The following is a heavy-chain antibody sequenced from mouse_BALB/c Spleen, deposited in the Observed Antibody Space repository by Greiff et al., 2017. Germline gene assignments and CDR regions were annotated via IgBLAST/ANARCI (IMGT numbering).Heavy chain of an antibody. V-gene: IGHV1S56*01. CDR3: ARGTVVNYAMDY. CDR1: GYTFTSYY. D-gene: IGHD1-1*01. J-gene: IGHJ4*01. CDR2: IYPGNVNT. Sequence: QVQLQQSGPELVKPGASVRISCKASGYTFTSYYIHWVKQRPGQGLEWIGWIYPGNVNTKYNEKFKGKATLTADKSSSTAYMQLSSLTSEDSAVYFCARGTVVNYAMDYWGQGTSVTVSS.